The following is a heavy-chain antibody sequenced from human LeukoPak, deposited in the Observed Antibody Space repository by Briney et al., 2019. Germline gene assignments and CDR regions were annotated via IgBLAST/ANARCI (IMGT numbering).Heavy chain of an antibody. J-gene: IGHJ4*02. Sequence: SETLSLTCTVSGGSVSSTTCYWGWVRQPPGKGLEWIGSMYKNVITYYNPSLESRVTISVDMSKNQFSLKLNSVTAADTAVYYCVRRLASGDYHPLGWGQGTLVTVSS. D-gene: IGHD1-26*01. CDR2: MYKNVIT. CDR3: VRRLASGDYHPLG. V-gene: IGHV4-39*01. CDR1: GGSVSSTTCY.